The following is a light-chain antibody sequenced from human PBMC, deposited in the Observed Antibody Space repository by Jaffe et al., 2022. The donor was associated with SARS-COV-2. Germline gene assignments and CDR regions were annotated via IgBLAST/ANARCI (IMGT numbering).Light chain of an antibody. CDR2: EVT. V-gene: IGLV2-8*01. J-gene: IGLJ1*01. Sequence: QSALTQPPSASGSPGQSVTISCTGTSSDVGGYDYVSWYQQHPGKAPKLIIYEVTKRPSGVPDRFSGSKSGNTASLTVSGLQADDEADYYCYSYAGSNNYVFGTGTKVTVL. CDR1: SSDVGGYDY. CDR3: YSYAGSNNYV.